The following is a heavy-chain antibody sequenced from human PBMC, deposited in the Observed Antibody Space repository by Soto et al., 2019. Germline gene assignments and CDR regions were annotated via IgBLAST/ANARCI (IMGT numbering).Heavy chain of an antibody. Sequence: QVQLVQSGAEVKKPGASVKVSCKASGYTFTSYGISWVRQAPGQGLEWMGWISAYNGNTNYAQKLQGRVTMTTDTSTSTAYMELRSLRSNDTAVYYCARYGGYYYDSSGYYRYYYGMDVWGQGTTVTVSS. CDR3: ARYGGYYYDSSGYYRYYYGMDV. CDR2: ISAYNGNT. D-gene: IGHD3-22*01. CDR1: GYTFTSYG. V-gene: IGHV1-18*04. J-gene: IGHJ6*02.